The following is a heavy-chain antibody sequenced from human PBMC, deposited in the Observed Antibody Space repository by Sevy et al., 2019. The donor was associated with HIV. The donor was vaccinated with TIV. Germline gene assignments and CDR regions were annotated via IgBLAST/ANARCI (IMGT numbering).Heavy chain of an antibody. CDR3: ARGPNYDILTGYYYYFDY. CDR2: IYYSGST. CDR1: GGSISSYY. J-gene: IGHJ4*02. V-gene: IGHV4-59*01. Sequence: SETLSLTCTVSGGSISSYYWSWIRHPPGKGLEWIGYIYYSGSTNYNPSLKSRVTISVDTSKNQFSLKLSSVTAADTAVYYCARGPNYDILTGYYYYFDYWGQGTLVTVSS. D-gene: IGHD3-9*01.